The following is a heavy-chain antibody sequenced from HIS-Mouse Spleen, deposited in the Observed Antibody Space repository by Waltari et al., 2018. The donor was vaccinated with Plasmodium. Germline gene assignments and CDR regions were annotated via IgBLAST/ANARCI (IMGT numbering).Heavy chain of an antibody. Sequence: QVQLQQWGAGLLKPSETLSLTCAVYGGPFSGYYWRWLRQPPGKGLEWIGEINHSGSTNYNPSLKSRVTISVDTSKNQFSLKLSSVTAADTAVYYCARAPIRDAFDIWGQGTMVTVSS. J-gene: IGHJ3*02. V-gene: IGHV4-34*01. CDR1: GGPFSGYY. D-gene: IGHD3-9*01. CDR2: INHSGST. CDR3: ARAPIRDAFDI.